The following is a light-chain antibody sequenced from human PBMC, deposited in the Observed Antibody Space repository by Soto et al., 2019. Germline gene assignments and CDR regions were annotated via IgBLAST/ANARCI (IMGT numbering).Light chain of an antibody. J-gene: IGKJ4*01. V-gene: IGKV3-20*01. CDR2: DAS. Sequence: EMELTQSPGTLSLSPGERATLSCRASQSVSSSYLAWYQQKPGQAPRLLIYDASSSATGIPDRFSGSGSGTDFTLTISSLQPADFAVYYCQQYASSPLTFGGGTNV. CDR1: QSVSSSY. CDR3: QQYASSPLT.